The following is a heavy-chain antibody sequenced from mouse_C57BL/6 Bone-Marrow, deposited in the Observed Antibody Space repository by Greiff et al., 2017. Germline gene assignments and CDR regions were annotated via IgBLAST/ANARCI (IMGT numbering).Heavy chain of an antibody. D-gene: IGHD1-2*01. V-gene: IGHV1-50*01. CDR1: GYTFTSYW. Sequence: QVQLQQPVAELVKPGASVKLSCKASGYTFTSYWMQWVKQRPGQGLEWIGEIDPSDSYTNYTQKFKGKATLTVDTSSSTAYLQLSSLTSEDSAVYYCARRTTAFDVWGTGTTVTVSA. CDR3: ARRTTAFDV. CDR2: IDPSDSYT. J-gene: IGHJ1*03.